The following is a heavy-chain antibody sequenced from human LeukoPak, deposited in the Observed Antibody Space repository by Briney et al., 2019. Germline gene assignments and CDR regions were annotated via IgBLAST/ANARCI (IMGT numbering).Heavy chain of an antibody. J-gene: IGHJ4*02. CDR2: ITATGPTT. D-gene: IGHD3-16*02. CDR1: GFTLTTYA. CDR3: ARDYRLSWFDY. Sequence: GGSLRLSCAASGFTLTTYAMTWVRQAPGKGLEWVSGITATGPTTYYANSGEVRFTFSIDNYKNTLYLQMNSLRAEDTAVYFCARDYRLSWFDYWGQGTLVTVSS. V-gene: IGHV3-23*01.